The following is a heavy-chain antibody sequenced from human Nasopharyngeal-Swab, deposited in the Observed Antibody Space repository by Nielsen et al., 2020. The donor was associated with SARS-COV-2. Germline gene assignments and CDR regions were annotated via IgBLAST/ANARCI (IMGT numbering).Heavy chain of an antibody. V-gene: IGHV4-30-4*01. CDR1: GGSISSGDYY. CDR3: ARTRFRAFDI. CDR2: IYYSGST. Sequence: SETLSLTCTVSGGSISSGDYYWSWIRQPPGKGLEWIGYIYYSGSTYYNPSLKSRVTISVDTSKNQFSLKLGSVTAADTAVYYCARTRFRAFDIWGQGTMVTVSS. J-gene: IGHJ3*02.